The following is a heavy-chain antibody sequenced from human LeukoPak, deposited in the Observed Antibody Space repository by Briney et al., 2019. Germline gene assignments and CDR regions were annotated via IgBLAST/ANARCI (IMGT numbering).Heavy chain of an antibody. V-gene: IGHV3-30-3*01. Sequence: PGRSLRLSCAASGFTFRNYAIHWVRQAPGKGLEWVAVISSDGTNKNYADSVKGRFTISRDNAKNTLYLQMNSLRAEDTAVYYCVSGSLQSGYNFDYWGQGALVTVSS. CDR1: GFTFRNYA. D-gene: IGHD3-3*01. CDR2: ISSDGTNK. CDR3: VSGSLQSGYNFDY. J-gene: IGHJ4*02.